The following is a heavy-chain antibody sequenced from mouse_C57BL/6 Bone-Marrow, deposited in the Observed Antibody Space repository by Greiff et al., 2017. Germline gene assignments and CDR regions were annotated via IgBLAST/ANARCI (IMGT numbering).Heavy chain of an antibody. D-gene: IGHD2-1*01. J-gene: IGHJ4*01. V-gene: IGHV15-2*01. CDR2: ILPSIGST. CDR1: DSEVFPIAY. Sequence: QVQLKESGSELRSPGSSVKLSCKDFDSEVFPIAYMSWVRQKPGHGFEWIGGILPSIGSTIYGEKFEDNATLAADTLSNTAYLELNSLTSEDSAIYYCARGNKYGRGMDYWGQGTSVTVSS. CDR3: ARGNKYGRGMDY.